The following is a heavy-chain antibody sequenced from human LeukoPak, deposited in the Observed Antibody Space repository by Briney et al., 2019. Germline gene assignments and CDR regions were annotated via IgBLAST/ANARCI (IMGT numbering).Heavy chain of an antibody. CDR1: GGSSRSGDYF. V-gene: IGHV4-30-4*01. Sequence: SETLSLTCAVSGGSSRSGDYFWSWIRQPPGKGLEWIGHIHYSGNTYYNPSLKSRVSISVDTSKNQFSLKLSSVTAADTAVYYCAARGYSGYDLNWFDPWGQGTLVTVSS. CDR3: AARGYSGYDLNWFDP. D-gene: IGHD5-12*01. CDR2: IHYSGNT. J-gene: IGHJ5*02.